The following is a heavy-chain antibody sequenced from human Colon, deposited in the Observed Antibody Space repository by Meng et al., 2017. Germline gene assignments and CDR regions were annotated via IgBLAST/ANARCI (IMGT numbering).Heavy chain of an antibody. Sequence: LQQSGPGLVKPSQTLSLTCAISGDSVSSKTAVWNWIRQSPSRGIEWLGRTYYRAKWNHDYAESLRGRITINPDTSNNQISLQLNSVTPEDTAVYYCTRGLEFYRFEYWGQGTLVTVSS. CDR1: GDSVSSKTAV. CDR3: TRGLEFYRFEY. J-gene: IGHJ4*02. D-gene: IGHD3-16*02. CDR2: TYYRAKWNH. V-gene: IGHV6-1*01.